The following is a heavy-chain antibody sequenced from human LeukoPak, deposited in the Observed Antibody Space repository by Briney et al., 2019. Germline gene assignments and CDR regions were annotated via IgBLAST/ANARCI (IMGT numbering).Heavy chain of an antibody. CDR1: GVSISYYY. CDR2: IYTTGST. CDR3: ARQLAAAGTAGFHY. V-gene: IGHV4-4*07. J-gene: IGHJ4*02. Sequence: SETLSLTCSVSGVSISYYYWTWIRQPAGKGLEWIGRIYTTGSTNYNPSLKSRVTMSVDTSKNQFSLKLSSVAAADTAVYYCARQLAAAGTAGFHYWGQGTLVTVSS. D-gene: IGHD6-13*01.